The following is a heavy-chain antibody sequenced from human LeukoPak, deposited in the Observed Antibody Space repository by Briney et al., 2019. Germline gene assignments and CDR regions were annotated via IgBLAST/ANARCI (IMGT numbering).Heavy chain of an antibody. Sequence: ASVKVSCKASGYTFTSYYMHWVRQAPGQGLEWMGIINPSGGSTSYAQKFQGRVTMTRDMSTSTDYMELSSLRSDDTAIYYCARYQTGTMFAVWGQGTLVTVSS. D-gene: IGHD1/OR15-1a*01. CDR2: INPSGGST. J-gene: IGHJ4*02. CDR3: ARYQTGTMFAV. CDR1: GYTFTSYY. V-gene: IGHV1-46*01.